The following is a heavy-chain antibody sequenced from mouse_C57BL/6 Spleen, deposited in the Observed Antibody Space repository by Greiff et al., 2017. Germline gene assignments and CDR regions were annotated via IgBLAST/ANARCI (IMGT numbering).Heavy chain of an antibody. CDR2: IYPGNGDT. Sequence: QVQLKESGAELVRPGASVKMSCKASGYTFTSYNMHWVKQTPRQGLEWIGAIYPGNGDTSYNQKFKGKATLTVDKSSSTAYMQLSSLTSEDSAVYFCARGDYDLAWFAYWGQGTLVTVSA. V-gene: IGHV1-12*01. CDR3: ARGDYDLAWFAY. D-gene: IGHD2-4*01. J-gene: IGHJ3*01. CDR1: GYTFTSYN.